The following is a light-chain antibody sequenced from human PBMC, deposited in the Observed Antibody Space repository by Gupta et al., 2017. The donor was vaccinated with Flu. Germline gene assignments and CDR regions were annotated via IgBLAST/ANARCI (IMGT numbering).Light chain of an antibody. J-gene: IGLJ2*01. CDR3: CSFAGSYTLV. CDR1: SSDIGDYNY. CDR2: DVT. Sequence: QSALTQPRSVFGSPGQSVTISCTGTSSDIGDYNYVSWFQQHPGKAPKLMIYDVTKRSSGVPARFSGSKSGNTASLTISGLQAEDEADYHCCSFAGSYTLVFGGGTKLTVL. V-gene: IGLV2-11*01.